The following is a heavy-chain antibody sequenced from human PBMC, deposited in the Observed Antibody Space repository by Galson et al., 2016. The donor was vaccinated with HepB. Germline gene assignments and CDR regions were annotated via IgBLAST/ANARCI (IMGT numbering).Heavy chain of an antibody. V-gene: IGHV3-13*01. CDR3: ARGKGLLVIPRYYGLDV. CDR2: IGTVGDT. J-gene: IGHJ6*02. CDR1: GFTFSTYD. Sequence: SLRLSCAASGFTFSTYDMHWVRQVTGKGLEWVSAIGTVGDTHYTDSVKGRFTISRENARNSFYLQMNSLRGEDTAVYYCARGKGLLVIPRYYGLDVWGQGQTVTVSS. D-gene: IGHD2-21*01.